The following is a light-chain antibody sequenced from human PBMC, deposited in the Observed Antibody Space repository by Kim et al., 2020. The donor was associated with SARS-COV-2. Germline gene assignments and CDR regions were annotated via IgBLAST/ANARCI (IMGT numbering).Light chain of an antibody. CDR2: GKD. V-gene: IGLV3-19*01. CDR3: NSRDSNDYVV. CDR1: SLRSYY. J-gene: IGLJ2*01. Sequence: VALGQTVRISCQGDSLRSYYATWYQQKPGQAPKVVIYGKDNRPSGVPDRFSGSSSGNTAYLTITGTQAGDEADYYCNSRDSNDYVVFGGGTKVTVL.